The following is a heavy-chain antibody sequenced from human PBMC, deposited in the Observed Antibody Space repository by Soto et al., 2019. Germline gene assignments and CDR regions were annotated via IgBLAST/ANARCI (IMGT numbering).Heavy chain of an antibody. CDR3: AKGGPRSTSCGSHCYYYYGMDV. CDR1: GFTFSSYA. D-gene: IGHD2-2*01. V-gene: IGHV3-23*01. Sequence: QPGGSLRLSCAASGFTFSSYAMSWVRQAPGKGLEWVSAISGSGGSTYYADSVKGQFTISRDNSKNTLYLQMNSLRAEDTAVYYCAKGGPRSTSCGSHCYYYYGMDVWGQGTTVTVSS. J-gene: IGHJ6*02. CDR2: ISGSGGST.